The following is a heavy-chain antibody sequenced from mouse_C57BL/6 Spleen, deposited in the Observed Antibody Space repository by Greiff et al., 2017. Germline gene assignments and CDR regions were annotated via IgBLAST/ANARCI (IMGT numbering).Heavy chain of an antibody. CDR3: ARGDYYFDY. CDR2: INPNNGGT. Sequence: EVQLQQSGPELVKPGASVKISCKASGYTFTDYYMNWVKQSHGKSLEWIGDINPNNGGTSYHQKFKGKATLTVAKSSSTAYMGLRSLTSEDSAVYYCARGDYYFDYWGQGTTLTVSS. CDR1: GYTFTDYY. J-gene: IGHJ2*01. V-gene: IGHV1-26*01.